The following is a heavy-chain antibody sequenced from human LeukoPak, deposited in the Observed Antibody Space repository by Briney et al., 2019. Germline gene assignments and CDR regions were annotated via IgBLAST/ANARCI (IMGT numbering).Heavy chain of an antibody. CDR2: ISYDGSNK. CDR3: ARAGGSSSCPARVGCYFDY. D-gene: IGHD6-13*01. V-gene: IGHV3-30*04. J-gene: IGHJ4*02. Sequence: PGGSLRLSCAASGFTFSSYAMHWVRQAPGKGLEWVAVISYDGSNKYYADSVKGRFTISRDNSKNTLYLQMNSLRAEDTVVYYCARAGGSSSCPARVGCYFDYWGQGTLVTVSS. CDR1: GFTFSSYA.